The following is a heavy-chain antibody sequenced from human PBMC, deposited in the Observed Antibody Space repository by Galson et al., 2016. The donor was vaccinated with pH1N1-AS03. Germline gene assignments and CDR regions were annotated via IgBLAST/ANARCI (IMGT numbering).Heavy chain of an antibody. V-gene: IGHV3-23*01. Sequence: SLRLSCAASGFTFGSFAMSWVRQAPGKGLEWVSAISGSGNNTYYGDSVKGRLTISRDTSKNMLYLQLNSLRAEDTAVYYCAKDKGLGCGSCYQYWGHATLVTVSS. D-gene: IGHD2-15*01. CDR1: GFTFGSFA. J-gene: IGHJ4*01. CDR2: ISGSGNNT. CDR3: AKDKGLGCGSCYQY.